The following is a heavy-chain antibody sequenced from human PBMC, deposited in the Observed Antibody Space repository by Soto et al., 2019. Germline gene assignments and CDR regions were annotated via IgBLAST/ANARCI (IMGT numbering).Heavy chain of an antibody. Sequence: PGESLKISCKGSGYSFTSYWIGWVRQMPGKGLEWMGIIYPGDSDTRYSPSFQGQVTISADKSISTAYLQWSSLKASDTAMYYCARLVGATPYYYGMDVWGQGTTVTVSS. D-gene: IGHD1-26*01. CDR2: IYPGDSDT. CDR3: ARLVGATPYYYGMDV. CDR1: GYSFTSYW. V-gene: IGHV5-51*01. J-gene: IGHJ6*02.